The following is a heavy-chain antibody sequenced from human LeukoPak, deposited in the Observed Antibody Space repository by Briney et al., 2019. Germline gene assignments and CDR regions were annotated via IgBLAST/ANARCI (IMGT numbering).Heavy chain of an antibody. V-gene: IGHV5-51*01. Sequence: GESLKISCKGSGYSFNTYWIGWVRQMPGKGLEWMGIIYPGDSDTKYSPSFQGQVTISADKSISTAYLQWSSLKASDTAMYYCARLGSRDAFDIWGQGTMVTVSS. CDR1: GYSFNTYW. D-gene: IGHD2-15*01. J-gene: IGHJ3*02. CDR2: IYPGDSDT. CDR3: ARLGSRDAFDI.